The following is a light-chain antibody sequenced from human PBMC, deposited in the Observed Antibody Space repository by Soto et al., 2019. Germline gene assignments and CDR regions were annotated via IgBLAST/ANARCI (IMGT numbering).Light chain of an antibody. Sequence: DIPMTQSRSTLSASVGDRVTSACRASQSISIWLAWYQQKPGKAPKLLIYKASSLESGVPSRFSGSGSGTEFTLTINSLQPDDFATYYCQQYNSDSTFGQGTKVEIK. CDR3: QQYNSDST. J-gene: IGKJ1*01. CDR2: KAS. V-gene: IGKV1-5*03. CDR1: QSISIW.